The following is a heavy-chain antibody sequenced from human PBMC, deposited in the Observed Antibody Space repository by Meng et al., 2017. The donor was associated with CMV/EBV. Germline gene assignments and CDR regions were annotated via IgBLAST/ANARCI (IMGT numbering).Heavy chain of an antibody. V-gene: IGHV4-30-4*08. J-gene: IGHJ4*02. CDR3: ARVMGPNRTPYYFDY. Sequence: PRHVSLSLTPSLTFTVSGGSISSGDSYWGWIREPPGKGTEWIGYIYYSGSTYSNPTLKSRVTISVDTSKNQFPLKLSSLTAADTAVYYCARVMGPNRTPYYFDYWGQGTLVTVSS. CDR1: GGSISSGDSY. CDR2: IYYSGST. D-gene: IGHD1-14*01.